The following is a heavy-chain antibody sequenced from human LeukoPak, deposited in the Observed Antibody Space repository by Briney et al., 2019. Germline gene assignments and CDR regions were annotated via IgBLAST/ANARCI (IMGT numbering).Heavy chain of an antibody. CDR3: ARGTYYYDSSGYYKGVFTYYFDY. CDR1: GFTFSSYA. J-gene: IGHJ4*02. V-gene: IGHV3-64*01. Sequence: GGSLRLSCAASGFTFSSYAMHWVRQAPGKGLEYVSAICSNGGSTYYANSVKGRFTISRDNSKNTLYLQMGSLRAEDMAVYYCARGTYYYDSSGYYKGVFTYYFDYWGQGTLVTVSS. D-gene: IGHD3-22*01. CDR2: ICSNGGST.